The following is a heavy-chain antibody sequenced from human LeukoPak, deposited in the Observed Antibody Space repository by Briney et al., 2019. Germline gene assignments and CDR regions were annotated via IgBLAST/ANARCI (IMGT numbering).Heavy chain of an antibody. J-gene: IGHJ5*02. Sequence: GGSLRLSCAASGFTFSSYGMHWVRQAPGKGLEWVAVISYDGSNKYYADSVKGRFTISRDNSKNTLYLQMNSLRAEDTAVYYCAKRNGDYWFDPWGQGTLVTVSS. D-gene: IGHD4-17*01. CDR1: GFTFSSYG. CDR3: AKRNGDYWFDP. CDR2: ISYDGSNK. V-gene: IGHV3-30*18.